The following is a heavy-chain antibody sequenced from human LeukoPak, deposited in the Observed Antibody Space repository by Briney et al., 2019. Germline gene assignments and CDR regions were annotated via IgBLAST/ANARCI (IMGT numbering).Heavy chain of an antibody. D-gene: IGHD6-19*01. CDR3: ARAGVRSGWYVN. V-gene: IGHV1-2*02. CDR1: GYTFTGYY. CDR2: INPNSGGT. Sequence: ASVTVSCKASGYTFTGYYMHWVRQAPGQGLAWMGWINPNSGGTNYAQKFQGRVTMTRDTSISTAYMELSRLRSDDTAVYYCARAGVRSGWYVNWGQGTLVTVSS. J-gene: IGHJ4*02.